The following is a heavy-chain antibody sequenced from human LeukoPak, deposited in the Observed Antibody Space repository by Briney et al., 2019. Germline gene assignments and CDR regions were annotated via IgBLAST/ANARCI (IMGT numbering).Heavy chain of an antibody. CDR3: ARALRYYGSGSYTLGY. J-gene: IGHJ4*02. CDR2: ISSSSSYI. Sequence: PGGSLRLSCAASGFTFSSYSMNWVRQAPGKGLEWVSSISSSSSYIYYADSVKGRFTISRDNAKNTLFLQMNGLRAEDTAVYYCARALRYYGSGSYTLGYWGQGTLVTVSS. V-gene: IGHV3-21*01. CDR1: GFTFSSYS. D-gene: IGHD3-10*01.